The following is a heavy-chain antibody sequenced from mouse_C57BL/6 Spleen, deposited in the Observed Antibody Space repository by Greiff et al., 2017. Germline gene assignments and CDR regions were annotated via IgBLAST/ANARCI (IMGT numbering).Heavy chain of an antibody. D-gene: IGHD1-1*01. Sequence: QVQLQQPGAELVMPGASVKLSCKASGYTFTSYWLHWVKQRPGQGLEWIGEIDPSDSYTNYNQKFKGKSTLTVDKSSSTAYMQLSSLTSEDSAVYYCARDPNYYGRIDAMDYWGQGTSVTGSS. J-gene: IGHJ4*01. CDR3: ARDPNYYGRIDAMDY. CDR2: IDPSDSYT. V-gene: IGHV1-69*01. CDR1: GYTFTSYW.